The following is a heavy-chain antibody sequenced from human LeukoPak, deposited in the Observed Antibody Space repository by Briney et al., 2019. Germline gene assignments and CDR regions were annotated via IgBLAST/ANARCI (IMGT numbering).Heavy chain of an antibody. J-gene: IGHJ6*03. CDR2: IYPGDSDT. D-gene: IGHD2-2*01. V-gene: IGHV5-51*01. CDR3: ARGPYCSTTNCYSPYYYYYMSV. CDR1: GYSFTNYW. Sequence: GESLKISCKGSGYSFTNYWIGWVRQMPGKGLEWMGIIYPGDSDTRYSTSFQGQVTISADKSIRTAYLQWSSLKASDTAMYYCARGPYCSTTNCYSPYYYYYMSVWGRGTTVTVSS.